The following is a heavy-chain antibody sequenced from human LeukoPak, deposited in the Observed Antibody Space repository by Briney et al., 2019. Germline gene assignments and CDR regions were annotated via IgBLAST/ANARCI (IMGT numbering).Heavy chain of an antibody. CDR1: GGSISSYY. V-gene: IGHV4-59*12. CDR2: IYYSGST. J-gene: IGHJ4*02. D-gene: IGHD3-10*01. CDR3: ARTNYGSGSYYNI. Sequence: SETLSLTCTVSGGSISSYYWSWIRQPPGKGLEWIGYIYYSGSTNYNPSLKSRVTISVDTSKNQFSLKLNSVTAADTALYYCARTNYGSGSYYNIWGQGTLVSVSS.